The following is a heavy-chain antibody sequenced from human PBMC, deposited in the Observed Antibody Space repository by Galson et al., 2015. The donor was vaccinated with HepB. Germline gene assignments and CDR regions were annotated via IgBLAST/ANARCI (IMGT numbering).Heavy chain of an antibody. CDR1: GFTFSSYS. V-gene: IGHV3-21*01. CDR2: ISSSSSYI. D-gene: IGHD1-26*01. J-gene: IGHJ4*02. Sequence: SLRLSCAASGFTFSSYSMNWVRQAPGKGLEWVSSISSSSSYIYYADSVKGRFTISRDNAKNSLYLQMNSLRAEDTAVYYCAREGWELLMSLDYWGQGTLVTVSS. CDR3: AREGWELLMSLDY.